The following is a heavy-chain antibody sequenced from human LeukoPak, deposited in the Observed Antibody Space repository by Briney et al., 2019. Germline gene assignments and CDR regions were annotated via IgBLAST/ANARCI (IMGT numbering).Heavy chain of an antibody. CDR3: ARVGTTGATADN. CDR2: INPRGGST. J-gene: IGHJ4*02. Sequence: GASVTVSCKASGYTFNGYYKHWLRQAPGQGPEWMGIINPRGGSTDYAQKFQDRITMTSDTSTSTVYMELKSLTSEDTAVYFCARVGTTGATADNWGQGTLVTVSS. CDR1: GYTFNGYY. V-gene: IGHV1-46*02. D-gene: IGHD4-11*01.